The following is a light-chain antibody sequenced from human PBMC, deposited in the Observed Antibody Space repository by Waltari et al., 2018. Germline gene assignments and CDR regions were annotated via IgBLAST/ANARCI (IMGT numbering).Light chain of an antibody. CDR3: QHYVRLPVT. CDR2: DAS. V-gene: IGKV3-20*01. Sequence: SCRASQGVGRALAWYQQKPGQAPRLLIYDASIRATGVPDRFSGSGSGTDFSLTISRLEPEDVAVYNCQHYVRLPVTLGQGTKVE. CDR1: QGVGRA. J-gene: IGKJ1*01.